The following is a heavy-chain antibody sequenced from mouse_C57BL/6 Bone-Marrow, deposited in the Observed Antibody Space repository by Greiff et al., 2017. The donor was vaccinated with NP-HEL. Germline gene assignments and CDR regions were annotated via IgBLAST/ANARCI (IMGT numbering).Heavy chain of an antibody. D-gene: IGHD4-1*01. CDR2: IYPGDGDT. V-gene: IGHV1-82*01. CDR3: ATLNGDVDY. CDR1: GYAFSSSW. J-gene: IGHJ2*01. Sequence: QVQLQQSGPELVKPGASVKISCKASGYAFSSSWMNWVKQSPGKGLEWIGRIYPGDGDTNYNGKFKGKATLTADKSSSTAYMQLSSLTSEDAAVYFCATLNGDVDYWGQGTTLTVSS.